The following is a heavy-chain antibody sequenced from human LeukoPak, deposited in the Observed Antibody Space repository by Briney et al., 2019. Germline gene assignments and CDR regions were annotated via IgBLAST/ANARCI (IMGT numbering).Heavy chain of an antibody. J-gene: IGHJ3*01. Sequence: AGGSLRLSCAASGFSFSNYAMDWVRQAPGKGLEWVAVISKDGSMKYYSDSVEGRFTVSRDNSIHTLYLEMNSLKTEDTAVYYCAGESFDFWSQGTMVTVSS. V-gene: IGHV3-30*04. CDR1: GFSFSNYA. CDR3: AGESFDF. CDR2: ISKDGSMK.